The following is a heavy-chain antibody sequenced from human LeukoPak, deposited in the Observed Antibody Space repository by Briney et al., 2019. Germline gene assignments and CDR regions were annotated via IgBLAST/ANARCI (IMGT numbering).Heavy chain of an antibody. J-gene: IGHJ2*01. V-gene: IGHV1-18*01. CDR3: ARDHGASAAAAVRYFDL. CDR1: GYTFTSYG. CDR2: ISAYNGNT. Sequence: ASVKVSCKASGYTFTSYGISWVRQAPGQGLEWMGWISAYNGNTNYAQKLQGRVTITADKSTSTAYMELSSLRSEDTAVYYCARDHGASAAAAVRYFDLWGRGTLVTVSS. D-gene: IGHD6-13*01.